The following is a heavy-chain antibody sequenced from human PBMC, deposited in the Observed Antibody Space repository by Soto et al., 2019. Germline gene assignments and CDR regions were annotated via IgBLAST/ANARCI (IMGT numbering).Heavy chain of an antibody. CDR2: INAGNGNT. CDR1: GYTFTSYA. Sequence: ASVKVSCKASGYTFTSYAMHWVRQAPGQRLEWMGWINAGNGNTKYSQKFQGRVTITRDTSARTAYMELSSLRSEDTAVYYCASEKVVPAATSDYYYYYGMDVWGQGTTVTVSS. J-gene: IGHJ6*02. D-gene: IGHD2-2*01. CDR3: ASEKVVPAATSDYYYYYGMDV. V-gene: IGHV1-3*01.